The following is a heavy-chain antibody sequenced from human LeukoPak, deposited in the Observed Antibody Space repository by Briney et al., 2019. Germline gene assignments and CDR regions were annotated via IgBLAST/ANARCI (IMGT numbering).Heavy chain of an antibody. V-gene: IGHV1-2*06. Sequence: RASVNVSCKASGYTFTDYYVHWVRQAPGQGLEWVGRINPNSGDRNYAQKFQGRVTMTRDTSISTAYMELSSLRSDDTAVYYCARAVIRGIHFDYWGQGTLVTVSS. J-gene: IGHJ4*02. CDR3: ARAVIRGIHFDY. CDR1: GYTFTDYY. D-gene: IGHD3-10*01. CDR2: INPNSGDR.